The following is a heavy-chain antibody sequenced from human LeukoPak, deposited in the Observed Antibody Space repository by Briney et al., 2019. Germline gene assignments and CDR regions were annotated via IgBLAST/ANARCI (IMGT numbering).Heavy chain of an antibody. D-gene: IGHD6-19*01. CDR1: GFTLSSFG. Sequence: PGRSLRLSCAASGFTLSSFGMHWVRQAPGKGLEWVAIISYDGSNKYYADSVKGRFTISRDNSKNTLYLQLNSLRIEDTAVYYCAKDLSYSTDWPYFDYWGQGTLVTVSS. CDR3: AKDLSYSTDWPYFDY. J-gene: IGHJ4*02. CDR2: ISYDGSNK. V-gene: IGHV3-30*18.